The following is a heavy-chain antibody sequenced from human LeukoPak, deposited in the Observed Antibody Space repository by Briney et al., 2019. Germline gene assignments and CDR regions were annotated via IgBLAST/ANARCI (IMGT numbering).Heavy chain of an antibody. Sequence: PGGSLRLSCAASGFTLNTYAMHWVRQAPGKGLEWVPVISYDGSNKYYADSVKGRFTISRDNSKNTLYLQMNSLRAEDTAVYYCARAGGDYGSGRKPLDLWGRGTLVTVSS. D-gene: IGHD3-10*01. CDR1: GFTLNTYA. J-gene: IGHJ2*01. CDR2: ISYDGSNK. V-gene: IGHV3-30-3*01. CDR3: ARAGGDYGSGRKPLDL.